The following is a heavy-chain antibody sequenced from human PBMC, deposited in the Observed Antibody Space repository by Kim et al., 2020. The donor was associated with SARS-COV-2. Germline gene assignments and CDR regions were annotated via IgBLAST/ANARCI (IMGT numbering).Heavy chain of an antibody. J-gene: IGHJ4*02. V-gene: IGHV3-30*01. Sequence: YYADSVKGRFTISRDNSKNTLYLQMNSLRAEDTAVYYCARVSSTSRPYDYWGQGTLVTVSS. D-gene: IGHD6-13*01. CDR3: ARVSSTSRPYDY.